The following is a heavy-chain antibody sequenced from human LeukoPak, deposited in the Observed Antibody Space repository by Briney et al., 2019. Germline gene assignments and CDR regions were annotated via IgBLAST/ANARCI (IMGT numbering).Heavy chain of an antibody. D-gene: IGHD3-3*01. CDR3: ARLREIPVFGVVTKSTSYFDY. Sequence: GGSLRLSCAASGFTFSNYWMHWVRQAPGKGPVWVSRINIDGGSTSYADSVKGRFTISRDNAKNTLFLQMNSLRAEDTAVYDCARLREIPVFGVVTKSTSYFDYWGQGTLVTVSS. CDR2: INIDGGST. CDR1: GFTFSNYW. J-gene: IGHJ4*02. V-gene: IGHV3-74*01.